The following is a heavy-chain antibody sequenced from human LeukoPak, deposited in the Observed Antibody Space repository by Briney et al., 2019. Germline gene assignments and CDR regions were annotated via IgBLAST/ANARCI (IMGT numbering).Heavy chain of an antibody. Sequence: GGSLRLSCAASGFTFSSYWMSWVRQAPGKGLVWVSRINSDGSSTSYADSVKGRFTISRDNAKNTLYLQMNSLRAEDTAVYYCARDGGSYFGWFDPWGQGTLVTVSS. CDR2: INSDGSST. V-gene: IGHV3-74*01. D-gene: IGHD1-26*01. CDR1: GFTFSSYW. CDR3: ARDGGSYFGWFDP. J-gene: IGHJ5*02.